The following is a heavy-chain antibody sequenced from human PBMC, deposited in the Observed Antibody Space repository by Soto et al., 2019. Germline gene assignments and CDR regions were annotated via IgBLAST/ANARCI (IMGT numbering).Heavy chain of an antibody. J-gene: IGHJ4*02. D-gene: IGHD2-15*01. V-gene: IGHV3-23*01. CDR3: AKGPSGGNGFYFDY. Sequence: EVQLLESGGGLVQPGGSLRLSCAASGFTFSSYAMNWVRLAPGKGLEWVSSISGSGSGTYYADSVKGRFTISRDNSKNTLYLQVNSLTAEDTVLYYCAKGPSGGNGFYFDYWGQGALVTVSS. CDR1: GFTFSSYA. CDR2: ISGSGSGT.